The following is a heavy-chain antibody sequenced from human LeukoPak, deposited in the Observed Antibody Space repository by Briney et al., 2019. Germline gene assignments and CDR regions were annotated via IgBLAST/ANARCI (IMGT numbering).Heavy chain of an antibody. Sequence: SETLSLTCTVSGGSISSYYWSWIRQPPGKGLEWIGEINHSGSTNYNPSLKSRVTISVDTSKNQFSLKLSSVTAADTAVYYCARQGGNSTYWGQGTLVTVSS. V-gene: IGHV4-34*01. J-gene: IGHJ4*02. CDR2: INHSGST. D-gene: IGHD4-23*01. CDR3: ARQGGNSTY. CDR1: GGSISSYY.